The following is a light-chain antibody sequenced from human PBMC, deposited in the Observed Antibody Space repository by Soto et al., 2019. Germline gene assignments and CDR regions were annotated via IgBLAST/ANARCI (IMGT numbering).Light chain of an antibody. J-gene: IGLJ3*02. Sequence: QSALTQPPSAYGSPGQSVTISCTGTSSDVGAYKYVSWYQQYPGKAPTLMIYEVTTRPSGVPDRFSGSKSSNTAPLTVSGLHSEDEADNYCTSYLGHDIWVVVGGTQLTVL. CDR1: SSDVGAYKY. V-gene: IGLV2-8*01. CDR2: EVT. CDR3: TSYLGHDIWV.